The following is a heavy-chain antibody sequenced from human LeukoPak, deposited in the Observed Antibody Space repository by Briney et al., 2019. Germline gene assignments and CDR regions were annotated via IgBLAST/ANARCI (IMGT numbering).Heavy chain of an antibody. Sequence: PGRSLRLSCAASGFTFSSYAMSWVRRAPGKGLEWVSGISGSDGTTFYADSVKGRFTISRDNSKNTLYLQMNSLRAEDTAVYYCARSRLVGAATSPFDIWGQGTMGTVSS. CDR3: ARSRLVGAATSPFDI. J-gene: IGHJ3*02. D-gene: IGHD1-26*01. CDR1: GFTFSSYA. CDR2: ISGSDGTT. V-gene: IGHV3-23*01.